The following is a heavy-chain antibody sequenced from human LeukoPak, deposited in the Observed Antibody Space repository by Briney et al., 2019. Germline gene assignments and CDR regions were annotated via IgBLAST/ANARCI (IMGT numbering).Heavy chain of an antibody. CDR2: IKSNSNGGTT. Sequence: PGGSLRLPCAASGFTFSNAWMSWVRQAPGKGLEWIGRIKSNSNGGTTDYAAPVKGRFTISRDDSRNTVYLQMNSLKTGDTAVFYCTTLRSGAGWYPYYSDHWGQGALVTVSS. V-gene: IGHV3-15*01. D-gene: IGHD6-19*01. CDR1: GFTFSNAW. J-gene: IGHJ4*02. CDR3: TTLRSGAGWYPYYSDH.